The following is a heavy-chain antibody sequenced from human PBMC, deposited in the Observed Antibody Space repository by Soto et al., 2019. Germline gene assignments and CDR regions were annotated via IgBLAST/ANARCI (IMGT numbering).Heavy chain of an antibody. D-gene: IGHD5-12*01. J-gene: IGHJ4*02. CDR2: ISYDGSNK. Sequence: QVQLVESGGGVVQPGRSLRLSCAASGFTFSSYAMHWVRQAPGKGLDWVAVISYDGSNKYYADSVKGRFTISRDNSKNTLYLQMNSLRADDTAIYYCARADRDGYNYGDYWDQGSLVTVSS. CDR3: ARADRDGYNYGDY. CDR1: GFTFSSYA. V-gene: IGHV3-30-3*01.